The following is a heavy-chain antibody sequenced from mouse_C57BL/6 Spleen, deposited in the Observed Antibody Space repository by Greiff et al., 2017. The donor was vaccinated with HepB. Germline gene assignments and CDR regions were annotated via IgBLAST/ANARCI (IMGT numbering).Heavy chain of an antibody. CDR2: IYPGDGET. V-gene: IGHV1-80*01. J-gene: IGHJ4*01. Sequence: VQLQQSGAELVKPGASVKISCKASGYAFSSYWMNWVKQRPGKGLEWIGQIYPGDGETNYNGKFKGKATLTADKSSSTAYMQLSSLTSEDSAVYFCARRDYNYAMDFWVQGTSVTVSS. CDR3: ARRDYNYAMDF. CDR1: GYAFSSYW. D-gene: IGHD2-4*01.